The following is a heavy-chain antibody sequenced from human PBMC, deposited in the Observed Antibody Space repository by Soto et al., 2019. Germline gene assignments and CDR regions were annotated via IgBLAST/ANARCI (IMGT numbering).Heavy chain of an antibody. D-gene: IGHD2-15*01. CDR2: IYYSGST. V-gene: IGHV4-59*01. CDR1: GGSISSYY. Sequence: SETLSLTCTVSGGSISSYYWSWIRQPPGKGLEWIGYIYYSGSTNYNPSLKSRVTISVDTSKNQFSLKLSSVTAADTAVYYCARWAATQYYFDYWGQGTLVTVSS. J-gene: IGHJ4*02. CDR3: ARWAATQYYFDY.